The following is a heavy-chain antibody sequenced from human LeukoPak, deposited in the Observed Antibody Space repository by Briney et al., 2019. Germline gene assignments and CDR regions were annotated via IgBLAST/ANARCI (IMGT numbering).Heavy chain of an antibody. CDR2: INAGYGNT. CDR1: GYTFTNYA. J-gene: IGHJ4*02. CDR3: ARAYSSSWPGPFFDY. V-gene: IGHV1-3*03. D-gene: IGHD6-13*01. Sequence: GASVKVSCKASGYTFTNYAIHWVRQAPGQGLEWMGWINAGYGNTRYSQEFQGRVTITRDTSASTAYMELSSLRSDDMAVYYCARAYSSSWPGPFFDYWGQGTLVTVSS.